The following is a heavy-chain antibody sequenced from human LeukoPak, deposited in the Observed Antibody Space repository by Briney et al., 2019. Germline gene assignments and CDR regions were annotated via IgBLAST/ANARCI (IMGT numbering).Heavy chain of an antibody. Sequence: ASVKVSCKASGGTFSSYAISWVRQAPGQGLEWMGRIIPILGIANYAQKFQGRVTITADKSTSTAYMELSSLRFEDTAVYYCARVPGEHQYYFDYWGQGTLVSVTS. CDR3: ARVPGEHQYYFDY. D-gene: IGHD1/OR15-1a*01. CDR1: GGTFSSYA. J-gene: IGHJ4*02. CDR2: IIPILGIA. V-gene: IGHV1-69*04.